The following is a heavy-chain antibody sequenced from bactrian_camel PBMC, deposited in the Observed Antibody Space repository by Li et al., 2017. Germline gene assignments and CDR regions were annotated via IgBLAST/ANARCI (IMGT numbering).Heavy chain of an antibody. CDR1: GDISNYC. D-gene: IGHD5*01. CDR2: IDSPGMI. CDR3: AADGTGCIDYGLGLNPTESDYDA. V-gene: IGHV3S53*01. J-gene: IGHJ4*01. Sequence: HVQLVESGGDSVEAGGSLTLSYKASGDISNYCMGWFRQAPGKGREPVALIDSPGMISYADSVKGRFTMSKDNAKDTLYLQMSSLKLEDTAIYYCAADGTGCIDYGLGLNPTESDYDAWGQGTQVTVS.